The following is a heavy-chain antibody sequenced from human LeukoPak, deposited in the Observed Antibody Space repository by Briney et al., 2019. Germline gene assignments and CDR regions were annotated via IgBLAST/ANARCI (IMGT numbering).Heavy chain of an antibody. CDR3: ARNLYSYGYGAFDI. CDR2: IYYSGST. Sequence: SETLSLTCTVSGGSICSSSYYWGWIRQPPGNGLEWIGYIYYSGSTNYNPSLKSRVTISVDTSKNQFSLKLSSVTAADTAVYYCARNLYSYGYGAFDIWGQGTMVTVSS. V-gene: IGHV4-61*05. D-gene: IGHD5-18*01. CDR1: GGSICSSSYY. J-gene: IGHJ3*02.